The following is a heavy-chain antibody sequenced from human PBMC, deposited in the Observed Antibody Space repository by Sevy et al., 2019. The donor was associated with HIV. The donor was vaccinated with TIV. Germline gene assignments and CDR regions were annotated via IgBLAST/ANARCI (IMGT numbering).Heavy chain of an antibody. Sequence: GGSLRLSCVASGFSFSSYGMHWVRQAPGKGLEWVVVISYDGSKKYYVYSVKGRFTISRDNSKNTLYLQMNSLRAEDRAVYYCAKDKHYYDKSGSSYYYMDVWGKGTTVTVSS. V-gene: IGHV3-30*18. CDR3: AKDKHYYDKSGSSYYYMDV. CDR1: GFSFSSYG. D-gene: IGHD3-22*01. CDR2: ISYDGSKK. J-gene: IGHJ6*03.